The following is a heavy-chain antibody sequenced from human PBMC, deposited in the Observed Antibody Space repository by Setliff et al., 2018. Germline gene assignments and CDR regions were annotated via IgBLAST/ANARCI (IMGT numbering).Heavy chain of an antibody. D-gene: IGHD2-15*01. Sequence: AASVKVSCKASGFTFKTYSFSWIRQAPGQGLEWVGWINTNTGNPSYAQGFTGRFVFSLDTSVSTAYLQISSLKSEDTAVYYCTRDAPFWAPQYSLWSDGAYSQYYYMDVWGKGTTVTVSS. J-gene: IGHJ6*03. CDR2: INTNTGNP. CDR1: GFTFKTYS. V-gene: IGHV7-4-1*02. CDR3: TRDAPFWAPQYSLWSDGAYSQYYYMDV.